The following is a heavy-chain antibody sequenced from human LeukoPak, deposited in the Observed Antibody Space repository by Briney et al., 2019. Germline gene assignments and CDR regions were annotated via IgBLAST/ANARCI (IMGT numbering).Heavy chain of an antibody. CDR2: ISASGGT. Sequence: GGSLRLSCAASGFTFSSYAMTWVRQAPGKGLEWVSGISASGGTYYADSVKGRFTLSRDNSKNTLHLQVNSLRAEDTAIYYCAKGGASSGGYDCWGQGTLVTVSS. CDR3: AKGGASSGGYDC. D-gene: IGHD2-15*01. J-gene: IGHJ4*02. CDR1: GFTFSSYA. V-gene: IGHV3-23*01.